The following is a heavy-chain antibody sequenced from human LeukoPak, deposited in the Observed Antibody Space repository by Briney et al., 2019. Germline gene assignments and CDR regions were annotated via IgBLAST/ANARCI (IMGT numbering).Heavy chain of an antibody. J-gene: IGHJ4*02. CDR2: ISWNGDSI. CDR1: GFTFHEYA. V-gene: IGHV3-9*01. Sequence: GGSLRLSCAASGFTFHEYAMHWVRQAPGKGLEWVSGISWNGDSIGYADSVKGRFTISRDNAKNSLYLQMNSLRAEDTGVYYCAKDLSSGSRRAYWGQGTLVTVSS. CDR3: AKDLSSGSRRAY. D-gene: IGHD6-19*01.